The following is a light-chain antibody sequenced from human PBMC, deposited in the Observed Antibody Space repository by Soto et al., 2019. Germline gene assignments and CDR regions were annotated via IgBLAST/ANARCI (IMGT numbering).Light chain of an antibody. J-gene: IGKJ1*01. CDR1: QSVSSSY. CDR3: QNYGTSPWT. V-gene: IGKV3-20*01. Sequence: EIVLTQSPGTLSLSPGERATLSCRASQSVSSSYLGWYQQKPGQAHRLLIYGSSSRATGIPDRFSGSGSGTDFTLTINRLEPEDFAVFYCQNYGTSPWTFGKGNKVDIK. CDR2: GSS.